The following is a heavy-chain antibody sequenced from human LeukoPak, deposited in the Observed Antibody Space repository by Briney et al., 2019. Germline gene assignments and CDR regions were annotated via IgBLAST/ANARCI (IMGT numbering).Heavy chain of an antibody. D-gene: IGHD2-21*01. CDR2: IYYSGST. CDR1: GGSISSSSYY. J-gene: IGHJ4*02. CDR3: ARDLFY. V-gene: IGHV4-39*07. Sequence: TSETLSLTCTVSGGSISSSSYYWGWIRQPPGKGLEWIGSIYYSGSTYYNPSLKSRVTISVDKSKNQFSLKLSSVTAADTAVYYCARDLFYWGQGTLVTVSS.